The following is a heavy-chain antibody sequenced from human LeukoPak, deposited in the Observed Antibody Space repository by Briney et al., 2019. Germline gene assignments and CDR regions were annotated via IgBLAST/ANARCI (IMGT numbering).Heavy chain of an antibody. CDR3: ARSDLGTITAGPFN. J-gene: IGHJ4*02. Sequence: ASVKVSCKASGGTFSSYAISWVRQAPGQGLEWMGWISGYQGSTKYAQNFQGRVTMTIDTSTSTAYMDLRSLRSDDTAIYFCARSDLGTITAGPFNWGQGTLVAVSS. CDR1: GGTFSSYA. CDR2: ISGYQGST. D-gene: IGHD5-24*01. V-gene: IGHV1-18*01.